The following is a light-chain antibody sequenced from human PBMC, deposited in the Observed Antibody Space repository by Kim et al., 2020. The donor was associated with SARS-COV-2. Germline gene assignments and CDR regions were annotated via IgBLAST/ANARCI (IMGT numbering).Light chain of an antibody. CDR1: GSDVGGYNY. V-gene: IGLV2-14*03. J-gene: IGLJ2*01. CDR3: SSYTSSSTLVV. Sequence: QSLTISCTGTGSDVGGYNYVSWYQQHPGKAPKLMIYDVSNRPSGVSNRFSGSKSGNTASLTISGLQAEDEADYYCSSYTSSSTLVVFGGGTQLTVL. CDR2: DVS.